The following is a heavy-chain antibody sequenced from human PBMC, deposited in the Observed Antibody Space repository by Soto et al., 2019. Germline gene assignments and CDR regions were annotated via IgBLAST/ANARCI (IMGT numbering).Heavy chain of an antibody. D-gene: IGHD4-17*01. V-gene: IGHV1-69*13. CDR3: ARESAVTTTFFDY. Sequence: ASVKVSCKASGGTFSSYAISWVRQAPGQGLEWMGGIIPIFGTANYAQKFQGRVTITADESTSTAYMELSSLRSEDMAEYYCARESAVTTTFFDYWGQGTLVTVSS. CDR1: GGTFSSYA. J-gene: IGHJ4*02. CDR2: IIPIFGTA.